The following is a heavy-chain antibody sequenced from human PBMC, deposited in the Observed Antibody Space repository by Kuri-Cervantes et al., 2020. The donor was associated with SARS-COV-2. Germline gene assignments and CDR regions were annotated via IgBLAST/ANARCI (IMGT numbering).Heavy chain of an antibody. Sequence: SETLSLTCTVSGGSISSYYWSWIRQPPGKGLEWIGYIYYSGSTYYNPSLKSRVTISVDTSKNQFSLKLSSVTAADTAVYYCARLHPGIAVAGTVYFDYWGQGTLVTVSS. CDR2: IYYSGST. CDR1: GGSISSYY. V-gene: IGHV4-59*12. D-gene: IGHD6-19*01. J-gene: IGHJ4*02. CDR3: ARLHPGIAVAGTVYFDY.